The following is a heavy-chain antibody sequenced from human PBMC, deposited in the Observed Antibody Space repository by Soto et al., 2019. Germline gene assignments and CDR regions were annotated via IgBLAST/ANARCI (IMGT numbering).Heavy chain of an antibody. V-gene: IGHV4-59*01. CDR3: ANFTSYFEL. Sequence: SETLSLTCTVSGGSISSYYWSWIRQPPGKGLEWIGYIYYTGSTNYNPSLKSRVTISVDTSKNQFSLQLSSVTAADTAVYYCANFTSYFELSGRCTLLTVSS. CDR1: GGSISSYY. J-gene: IGHJ2*01. CDR2: IYYTGST.